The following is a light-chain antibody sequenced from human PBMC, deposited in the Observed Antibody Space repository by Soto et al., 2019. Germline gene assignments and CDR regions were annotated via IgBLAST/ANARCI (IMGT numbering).Light chain of an antibody. V-gene: IGKV3-15*01. CDR1: QSVSTN. CDR3: QHYNNWPT. J-gene: IGKJ1*01. Sequence: EIMMTQSPVTLSVSPGERAPLSFRASQSVSTNLAWYQQKPGQAPRVLIYGASTRATNIPARFSGSGSGTDFTLTISSLQSEDFALYYCQHYNNWPTFGQGTKVDIK. CDR2: GAS.